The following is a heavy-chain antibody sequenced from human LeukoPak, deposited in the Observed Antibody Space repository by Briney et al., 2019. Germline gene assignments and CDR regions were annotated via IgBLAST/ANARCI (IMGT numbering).Heavy chain of an antibody. Sequence: SETLSLTCTVSGGSISSSSYYWGWIRQPPGKGLEWIGSIYYSGSTYYNPSLKSRVTISVDTSKNQFSLKLSSVTAADTAVYYCARSTPHCSSTSCHSGTIDYWGQGTLVTVSS. CDR2: IYYSGST. CDR1: GGSISSSSYY. V-gene: IGHV4-39*01. CDR3: ARSTPHCSSTSCHSGTIDY. D-gene: IGHD2-2*01. J-gene: IGHJ4*02.